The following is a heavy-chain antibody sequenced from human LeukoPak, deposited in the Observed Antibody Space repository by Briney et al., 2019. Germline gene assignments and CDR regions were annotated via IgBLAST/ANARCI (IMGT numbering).Heavy chain of an antibody. CDR1: GYNFDKFG. Sequence: ASVKVSCKASGYNFDKFGIAWVRQAPGQGLEWMGWINSYNGNTKYAHQIQGRVTMTTDTSTSTVYMELRSLRSDDTAVYFCARDTPQPLKRYDYWGQGTQVTVSS. J-gene: IGHJ4*02. V-gene: IGHV1-18*01. CDR3: ARDTPQPLKRYDY. D-gene: IGHD3-9*01. CDR2: INSYNGNT.